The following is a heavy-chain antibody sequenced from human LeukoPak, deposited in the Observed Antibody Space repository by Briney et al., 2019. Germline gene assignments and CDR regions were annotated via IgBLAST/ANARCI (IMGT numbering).Heavy chain of an antibody. Sequence: GGSLRLSCAASGFTFSSYGMHWVRQAPGKGLEWVAVISYDGSNKYYADSVKGRFTISRDNSKNTLYLQMNSLRAEDTAVYYCAKGIGSGSYYPIDYWGQGTLVTVSS. V-gene: IGHV3-30*18. CDR2: ISYDGSNK. D-gene: IGHD3-10*01. CDR3: AKGIGSGSYYPIDY. CDR1: GFTFSSYG. J-gene: IGHJ4*02.